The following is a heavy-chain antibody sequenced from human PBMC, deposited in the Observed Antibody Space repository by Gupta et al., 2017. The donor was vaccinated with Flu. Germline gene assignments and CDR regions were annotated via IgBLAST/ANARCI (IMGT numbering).Heavy chain of an antibody. V-gene: IGHV3-11*01. CDR3: ARESSGSYYYFDF. Sequence: QMQLVESGGDFVKPGGSLRLSCAASGFTFSNYYMSWIRQTPGKVMEWISYISKTGNTRDYADAVEGRFTVSRDNANNSLFLQMNSLTFEDTAVYYCARESSGSYYYFDFWGHGTLVTVS. CDR2: ISKTGNTR. D-gene: IGHD1-26*01. CDR1: GFTFSNYY. J-gene: IGHJ4*01.